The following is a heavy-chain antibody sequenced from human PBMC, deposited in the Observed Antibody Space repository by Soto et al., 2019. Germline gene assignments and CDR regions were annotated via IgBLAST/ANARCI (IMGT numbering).Heavy chain of an antibody. CDR2: ISHAGINK. D-gene: IGHD2-15*01. CDR3: AKHLRRCTWYCPVDP. Sequence: VQLVESGGDVVRPGRSLRLSCEASGFSFSNYGMHWVRQAPGKGLQWVASISHAGINKNYADSVKGRFTISRDNLNNSLSLQMNSLTSEDTAVYHCAKHLRRCTWYCPVDPWGQGTLVTVSS. V-gene: IGHV3-30*18. CDR1: GFSFSNYG. J-gene: IGHJ5*02.